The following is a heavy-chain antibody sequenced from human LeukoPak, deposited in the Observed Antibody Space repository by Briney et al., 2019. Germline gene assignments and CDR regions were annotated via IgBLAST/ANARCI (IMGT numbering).Heavy chain of an antibody. Sequence: SETLSLTCTVSGDSIRSSSYFWGWIRQPPGKGLEWIGTISYSGTTYYNPSLKSRVTISVDTSKNQFSLRLSSVTAADTAVYYCARQVSSPSSRPSYFDYWGQGTLVTVSS. D-gene: IGHD2-2*01. V-gene: IGHV4-39*01. CDR3: ARQVSSPSSRPSYFDY. J-gene: IGHJ4*02. CDR2: ISYSGTT. CDR1: GDSIRSSSYF.